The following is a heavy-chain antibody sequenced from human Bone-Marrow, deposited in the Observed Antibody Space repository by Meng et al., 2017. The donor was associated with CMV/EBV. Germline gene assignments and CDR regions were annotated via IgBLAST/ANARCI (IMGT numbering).Heavy chain of an antibody. CDR1: GFTFSSYW. CDR3: ARGGGCSSTSYYANWFDP. D-gene: IGHD2-2*01. CDR2: INSDGSST. J-gene: IGHJ5*02. Sequence: GESLKISCAASGFTFSSYWMHWVRQAPGKGLVWVSRINSDGSSTSYADSVKGRFTISRDNAKNTLYLQMNSLRAEDTAVYYCARGGGCSSTSYYANWFDPWGQGTLVTVSS. V-gene: IGHV3-74*01.